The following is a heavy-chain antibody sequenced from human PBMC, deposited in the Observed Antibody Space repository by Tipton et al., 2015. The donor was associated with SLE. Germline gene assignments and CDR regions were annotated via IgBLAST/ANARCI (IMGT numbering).Heavy chain of an antibody. CDR2: IYTSGST. CDR3: ASYASLGY. J-gene: IGHJ4*02. D-gene: IGHD3-16*01. CDR1: GGSISSGSYY. V-gene: IGHV4-61*02. Sequence: TLSLTCTVPGGSISSGSYYWSWIRQPAGKGLEWIGRIYTSGSTNYNPSLKSRVTISVDTSKNQFSLKLSSVTAADTAVYYCASYASLGYWAQGTLFTFSS.